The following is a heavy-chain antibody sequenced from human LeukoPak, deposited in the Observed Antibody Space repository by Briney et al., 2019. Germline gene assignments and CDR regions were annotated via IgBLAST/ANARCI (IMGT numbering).Heavy chain of an antibody. Sequence: PGGSLRLSCAASGFTFSSYAMSWVRQAPGKGLEWVSAISGSGGSTYYADSVKGRFTISRDNSKNTLYLQMNSLRAEDTDVYYCAKETKKGKTWIQLWTYFDYWGQGTLVTVSS. D-gene: IGHD5-18*01. CDR2: ISGSGGST. V-gene: IGHV3-23*01. J-gene: IGHJ4*02. CDR1: GFTFSSYA. CDR3: AKETKKGKTWIQLWTYFDY.